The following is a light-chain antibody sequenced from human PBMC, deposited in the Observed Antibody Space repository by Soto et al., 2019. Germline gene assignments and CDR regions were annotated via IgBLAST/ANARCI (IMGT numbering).Light chain of an antibody. CDR3: QNYDNSHPMYT. V-gene: IGKV3-20*01. Sequence: EIVLTQSPGTLSLSPGERATLSCRASQSVSSTYLAWYQHKPGQAPRLLIFGVSSRATGIPDRFSGSGSGTDFTLTISRLEPEDFAVYYCQNYDNSHPMYTFGQGTKLEI. CDR2: GVS. J-gene: IGKJ2*01. CDR1: QSVSSTY.